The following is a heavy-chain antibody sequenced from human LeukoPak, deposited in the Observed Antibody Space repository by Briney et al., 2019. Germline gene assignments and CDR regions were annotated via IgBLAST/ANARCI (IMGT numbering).Heavy chain of an antibody. CDR2: IWYDGSIK. Sequence: GGSLRLSCAAYGFTFNTYGMNWVRQAPGKGLEWVAVIWYDGSIKYYADSVKGRFTISRDNSKNTLYLQMNSLRAEDTAVYYCANEIRPNDYWGQGTQVTVSS. V-gene: IGHV3-33*06. J-gene: IGHJ4*02. D-gene: IGHD4-17*01. CDR1: GFTFNTYG. CDR3: ANEIRPNDY.